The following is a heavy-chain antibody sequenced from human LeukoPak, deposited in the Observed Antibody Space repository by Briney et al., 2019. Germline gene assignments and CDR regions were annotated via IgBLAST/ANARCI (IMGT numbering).Heavy chain of an antibody. Sequence: PGGSLRLSCAASGFTFSNAWMSWVRQAPGKGLEWFGRIKSKTDGGTTDYAAPVKGRFTISRDDSKNTLYLQMNSLKTEDTAVYYCTTVGAAAGTAGDYYYYGMDVWGQGTTVTVSS. J-gene: IGHJ6*02. D-gene: IGHD6-13*01. CDR1: GFTFSNAW. V-gene: IGHV3-15*01. CDR3: TTVGAAAGTAGDYYYYGMDV. CDR2: IKSKTDGGTT.